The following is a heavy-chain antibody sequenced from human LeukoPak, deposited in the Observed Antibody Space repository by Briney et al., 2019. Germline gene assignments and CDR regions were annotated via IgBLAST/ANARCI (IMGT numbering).Heavy chain of an antibody. D-gene: IGHD3-3*01. V-gene: IGHV1-24*01. CDR2: FDPEDGET. J-gene: IGHJ1*01. CDR1: GYTLTELS. CDR3: ATGHYDFWSGYYPEYFQH. Sequence: ASVKVSCKVSGYTLTELSMHWVRQAPGKGLEWMGGFDPEDGETIYAQKFQGRVTMTEDTSTDTAYMELSSLGSEDTAVYYCATGHYDFWSGYYPEYFQHWGQGTLVTVSS.